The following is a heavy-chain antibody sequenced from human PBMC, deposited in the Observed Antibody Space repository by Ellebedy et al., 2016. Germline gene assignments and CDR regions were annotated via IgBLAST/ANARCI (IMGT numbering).Heavy chain of an antibody. Sequence: GGSLRLXXVASGFSFSDYGMHWFRQAPGKGLEWVAVLSYDGNKRYYADSVVGRFTVSRDNSKNTVFLQMSSLRGDDTADYYCARGSRGYLYYYMDVWGKGTTVIVSS. D-gene: IGHD3-22*01. V-gene: IGHV3-30*03. J-gene: IGHJ6*03. CDR2: LSYDGNKR. CDR3: ARGSRGYLYYYMDV. CDR1: GFSFSDYG.